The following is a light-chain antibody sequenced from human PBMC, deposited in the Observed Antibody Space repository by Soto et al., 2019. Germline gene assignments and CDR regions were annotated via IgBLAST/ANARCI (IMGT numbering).Light chain of an antibody. J-gene: IGLJ1*01. Sequence: QSALTQPRSVSGSPGQSVTISCTGTSSDVGGYHYVSWYQHHPGKAPKLILYDVTERPSGVPDRFSGSRSGNTASLTISGLQAGDESDYFCCAYAGTYTLYVFGTGTKVTVL. CDR3: CAYAGTYTLYV. CDR2: DVT. V-gene: IGLV2-11*01. CDR1: SSDVGGYHY.